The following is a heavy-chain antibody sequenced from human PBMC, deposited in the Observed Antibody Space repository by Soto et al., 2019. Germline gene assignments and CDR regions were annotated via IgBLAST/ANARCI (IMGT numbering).Heavy chain of an antibody. CDR1: GGSISSYY. Sequence: SETLSLTCTVSGGSISSYYWSWIRQPPGKGLEWIGYIYYSGSTNYNPSLKSRVTISVDTSKNQFSLKLSSVTAADTAVYYCARDNMVRGVIDYYYGMDVWGQGTTVT. CDR2: IYYSGST. J-gene: IGHJ6*02. D-gene: IGHD3-10*01. V-gene: IGHV4-59*01. CDR3: ARDNMVRGVIDYYYGMDV.